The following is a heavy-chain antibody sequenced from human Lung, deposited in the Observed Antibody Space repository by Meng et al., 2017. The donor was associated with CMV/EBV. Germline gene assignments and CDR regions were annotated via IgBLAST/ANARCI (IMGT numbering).Heavy chain of an antibody. D-gene: IGHD3-10*01. CDR3: ARLFHTSLGTNYYYGMEV. CDR1: GYTFTGYN. V-gene: IGHV1-2*02. J-gene: IGHJ6*02. CDR2: INPHSGDT. Sequence: ASXXVSXKASGYTFTGYNIHWVRQAPGQGLEWMGWINPHSGDTKYAQKFQGRVTLTTDTSINTAYMEVSRLKSDDTAVFFCARLFHTSLGTNYYYGMEVGXLGTXVTVSS.